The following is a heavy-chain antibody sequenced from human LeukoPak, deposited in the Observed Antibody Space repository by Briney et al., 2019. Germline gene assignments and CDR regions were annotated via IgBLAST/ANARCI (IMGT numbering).Heavy chain of an antibody. D-gene: IGHD5-24*01. CDR2: ISYDGSNK. Sequence: PGGSLRLSCAASGFTFSSYGMHWVRQAPGKGLEWVAVISYDGSNKYYADSVKGRFTISRDNSWNTLFLQMNSLRAEDTAVYYCANDPGGWLQISYYFDYWGQGTLVTVSS. CDR3: ANDPGGWLQISYYFDY. J-gene: IGHJ4*02. CDR1: GFTFSSYG. V-gene: IGHV3-30*18.